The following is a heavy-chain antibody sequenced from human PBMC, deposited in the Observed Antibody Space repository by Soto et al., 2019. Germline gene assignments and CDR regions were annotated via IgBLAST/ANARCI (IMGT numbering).Heavy chain of an antibody. J-gene: IGHJ4*02. V-gene: IGHV1-18*01. CDR3: ARASDDSSGYYYDLYYFDY. CDR2: ISAYNGNT. D-gene: IGHD3-22*01. Sequence: VKVSCKASGYTFTSYGISWVRQAPGQGLEWMGWISAYNGNTNYAQKLQGRVTMTTDTSTSTAYMELRSLRSDDTAVYYCARASDDSSGYYYDLYYFDYWGQGTLVTV. CDR1: GYTFTSYG.